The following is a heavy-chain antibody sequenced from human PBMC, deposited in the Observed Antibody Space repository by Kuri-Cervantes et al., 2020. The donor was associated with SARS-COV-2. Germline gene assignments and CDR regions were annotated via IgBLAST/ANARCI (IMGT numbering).Heavy chain of an antibody. CDR1: GFTFSGSA. CDR2: IRSKANSYAT. V-gene: IGHV3-73*01. CDR3: TFDYYDSSGYFLFDY. J-gene: IGHJ4*02. D-gene: IGHD3-22*01. Sequence: GESLKISCAASGFTFSGSAMHWVRQASGKGLEWVGRIRSKANSYATAYAASVKGRFTISRDDSKNTAYLQMNSLRTEGTAVYYCTFDYYDSSGYFLFDYWGQGTLVTVSS.